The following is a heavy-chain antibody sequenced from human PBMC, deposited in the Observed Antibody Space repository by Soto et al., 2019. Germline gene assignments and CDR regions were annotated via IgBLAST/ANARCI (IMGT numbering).Heavy chain of an antibody. CDR2: INHSGST. CDR1: GGSFSGYY. J-gene: IGHJ4*02. CDR3: ARGLGYSDGREFDY. D-gene: IGHD5-18*01. V-gene: IGHV4-34*01. Sequence: PSETLSLTCAVYGGSFSGYYWSWIRQPPGKGLEWIGEINHSGSTNYKPSLKSRVTISVDTSKNQFPLKLSSVTAADTAVYYCARGLGYSDGREFDYWGQGTLVTVS.